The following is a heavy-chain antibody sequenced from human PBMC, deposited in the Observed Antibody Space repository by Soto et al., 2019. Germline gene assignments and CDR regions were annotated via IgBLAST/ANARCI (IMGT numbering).Heavy chain of an antibody. Sequence: SETLSLTCTVPGGSISSYYWIWIRQPPGKGLEWIGYIYYSGSTNYNPSLKSRVTISVDTSKNQFSLKLSSVTAADTAVYYCARADILTGYYNYYYGMDVWGQGTTVTV. J-gene: IGHJ6*02. V-gene: IGHV4-59*01. CDR2: IYYSGST. CDR3: ARADILTGYYNYYYGMDV. CDR1: GGSISSYY. D-gene: IGHD3-9*01.